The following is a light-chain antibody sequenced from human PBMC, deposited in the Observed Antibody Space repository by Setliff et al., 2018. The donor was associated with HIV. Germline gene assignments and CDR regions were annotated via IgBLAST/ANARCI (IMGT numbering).Light chain of an antibody. Sequence: SYELTQPHSVSVATAQTGPRITCGGNNIGSKSVHWYQKKPGQAPVLVIYYDSDRPSGIPERFSGSNSGNTATLTISRVEAGDEADYYCQVWDSSSDHPLVFGTGTKV. V-gene: IGLV3-21*04. CDR3: QVWDSSSDHPLV. CDR2: YDS. J-gene: IGLJ1*01. CDR1: NIGSKS.